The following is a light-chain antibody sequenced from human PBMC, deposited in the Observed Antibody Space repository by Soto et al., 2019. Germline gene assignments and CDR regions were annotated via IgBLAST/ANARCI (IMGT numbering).Light chain of an antibody. Sequence: DIQMTQSPSSLSASVGDRVTITCQASQNINNYLNWYQQKPGRAPKLLIYDASNLEAGVPSRFRGSGSGTDFTFTISRLQPEYIATYYCQQYENLRTFGQGTRLEIK. V-gene: IGKV1-33*01. CDR1: QNINNY. CDR2: DAS. J-gene: IGKJ5*01. CDR3: QQYENLRT.